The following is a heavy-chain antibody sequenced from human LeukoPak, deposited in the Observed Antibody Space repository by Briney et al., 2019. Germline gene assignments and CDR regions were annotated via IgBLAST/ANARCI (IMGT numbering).Heavy chain of an antibody. Sequence: SETLSLTCTVSGGSISSYYWSWIRQPPGKGLEWIGYIYYSGSTNYNPSLKSRVTISVDTSKNQFSLKLSSVTAADTAVYYCARGGRSFYYYMDVWGKGTTVTVSS. CDR2: IYYSGST. J-gene: IGHJ6*03. V-gene: IGHV4-59*01. D-gene: IGHD2-15*01. CDR1: GGSISSYY. CDR3: ARGGRSFYYYMDV.